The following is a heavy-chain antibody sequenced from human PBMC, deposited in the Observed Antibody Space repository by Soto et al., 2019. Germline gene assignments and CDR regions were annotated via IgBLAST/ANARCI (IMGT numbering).Heavy chain of an antibody. D-gene: IGHD3-16*01. CDR3: TEGATRPFDS. CDR1: GYSFTSYW. V-gene: IGHV5-51*01. Sequence: GESLKISCKGSGYSFTSYWIGCVRQMPGKGLEWMGIIYPGDSDTRYSPSFQGQVTISADNSINTEYLHLLNLKASDTAIYYCTEGATRPFDSWAQGTRVTVS. CDR2: IYPGDSDT. J-gene: IGHJ4*02.